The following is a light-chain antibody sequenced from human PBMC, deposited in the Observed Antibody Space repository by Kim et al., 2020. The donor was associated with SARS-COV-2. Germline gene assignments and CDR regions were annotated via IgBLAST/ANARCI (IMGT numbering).Light chain of an antibody. J-gene: IGLJ2*01. CDR1: SSDVGGYNY. CDR2: EVS. V-gene: IGLV2-8*01. CDR3: SSYAGSNSVV. Sequence: GQSVTCSCTGTSSDVGGYNYVSWYQQHPGKAPKLMIYEVSKRPSGVPDRFSGSKSGNTASLTVSGLQAEDEADYYCSSYAGSNSVVFGGGTQLTVL.